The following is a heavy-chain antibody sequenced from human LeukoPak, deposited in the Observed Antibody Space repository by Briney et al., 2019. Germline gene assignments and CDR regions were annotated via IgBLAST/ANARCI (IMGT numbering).Heavy chain of an antibody. Sequence: GGSLRLSCAASGFTFSSYAMHWVRQAPGKGLEWVAVISYDGSNKYYADSVKGRFTISRDNSKNTLYLQMNSLRAEDTAVYYCARDELDCSGYHDYWGQGTLVTVSS. V-gene: IGHV3-30-3*01. D-gene: IGHD3-22*01. CDR1: GFTFSSYA. CDR3: ARDELDCSGYHDY. CDR2: ISYDGSNK. J-gene: IGHJ4*02.